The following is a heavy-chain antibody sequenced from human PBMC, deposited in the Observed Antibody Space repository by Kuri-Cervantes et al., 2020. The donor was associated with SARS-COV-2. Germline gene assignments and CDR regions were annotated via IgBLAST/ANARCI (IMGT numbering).Heavy chain of an antibody. D-gene: IGHD6-13*01. CDR3: ATESSSWYGGSFDY. Sequence: LSLTCAASGFTFSDYYMSWIRQAPGKGLEWVSYISSSGSTIYYADSVKGRFTISRDNSKNTLYLQMNSLRAEDTAVYYCATESSSWYGGSFDYWGQGTLVTVSS. J-gene: IGHJ4*02. V-gene: IGHV3-11*04. CDR2: ISSSGSTI. CDR1: GFTFSDYY.